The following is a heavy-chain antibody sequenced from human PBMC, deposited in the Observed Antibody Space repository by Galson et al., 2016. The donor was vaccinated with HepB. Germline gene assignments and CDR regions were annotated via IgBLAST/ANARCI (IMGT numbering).Heavy chain of an antibody. CDR2: ISSSGRDI. V-gene: IGHV3-21*01. CDR1: GFTLKDYS. J-gene: IGHJ4*02. CDR3: ARDSGDWDSGYYRSFDY. D-gene: IGHD4-17*01. Sequence: SLRLSCAVSGFTLKDYSINWVRQAPGKGLEWVSYISSSGRDIQYAGTVKGRFTSSRDTAKNSLLLQMNSLRVEDTAVYYCARDSGDWDSGYYRSFDYWGQGTLVTVSS.